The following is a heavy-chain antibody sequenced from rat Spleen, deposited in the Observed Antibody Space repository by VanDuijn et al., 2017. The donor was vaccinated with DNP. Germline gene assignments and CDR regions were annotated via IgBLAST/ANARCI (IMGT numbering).Heavy chain of an antibody. CDR2: ITYDGSKT. Sequence: EVQLVESGGVVQSGRSLKVSCAASGFTFSDYNMAWVRQTPKKGLEWVATITYDGSKTYYRDSVKGRFTISRDNAKSTLYLQMDSLRSEDTATYYCITFEGRNAWGQGTSVTVSS. CDR1: GFTFSDYN. CDR3: ITFEGRNA. J-gene: IGHJ4*01. V-gene: IGHV5S10*01. D-gene: IGHD1-11*01.